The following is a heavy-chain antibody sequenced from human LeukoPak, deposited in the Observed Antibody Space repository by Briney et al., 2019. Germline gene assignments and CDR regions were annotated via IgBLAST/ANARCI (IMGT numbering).Heavy chain of an antibody. Sequence: SHTLSLTCTVSGGSISSGGYYWSWIRQHPGKGMEWIGYIYYSGSTYYNPSLKSRVTISVDTSKNQFSLKLSSVTAADTAVYYCARGGDGYNSGDYWGQGTLVTVSS. J-gene: IGHJ4*02. D-gene: IGHD5-24*01. CDR1: GGSISSGGYY. V-gene: IGHV4-31*03. CDR3: ARGGDGYNSGDY. CDR2: IYYSGST.